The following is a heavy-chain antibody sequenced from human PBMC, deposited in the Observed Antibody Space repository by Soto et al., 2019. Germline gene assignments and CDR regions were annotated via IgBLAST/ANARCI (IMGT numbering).Heavy chain of an antibody. CDR3: ARGRVVIGYYFDD. CDR2: IKQDGSEK. Sequence: PGGSLRLSCAASGFTFSSYWMSWVRQAPGKWLEWAANIKQDGSEKYYVDSVKGRFTISRDNAKNSLYLQMNSLRAEDTAVYYCARGRVVIGYYFDDWGQGTLVNVSS. CDR1: GFTFSSYW. V-gene: IGHV3-7*03. D-gene: IGHD3-3*01. J-gene: IGHJ4*02.